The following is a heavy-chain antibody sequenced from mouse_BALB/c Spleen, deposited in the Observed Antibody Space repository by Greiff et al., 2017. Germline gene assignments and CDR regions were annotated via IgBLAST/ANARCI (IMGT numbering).Heavy chain of an antibody. CDR1: GFNIKDTY. CDR3: ASYYDYALFAY. J-gene: IGHJ3*01. CDR2: IDPANGNT. V-gene: IGHV14-3*02. Sequence: EVQLQQSGAELVKPGASVKLSCTASGFNIKDTYMHWVKQRPEQGLEWIGRIDPANGNTKYDPKFQGKATITADTSSNTAYLQLSSLTSEDTAVYYCASYYDYALFAYWGQGTLVTVSA. D-gene: IGHD2-4*01.